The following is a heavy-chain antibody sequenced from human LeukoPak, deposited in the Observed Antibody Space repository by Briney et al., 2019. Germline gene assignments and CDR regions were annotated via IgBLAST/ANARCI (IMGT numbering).Heavy chain of an antibody. CDR3: ARDPPTVVDYYYGMDV. Sequence: GGSLRLSCTASGFPFSDYAMNWVRQAPGEGLEWVAGVSDSGSTTYSADSVKGRFTISRDDSKNTLYLQMNSLRAEDTAVYYCARDPPTVVDYYYGMDVWGQGTTVTVSS. D-gene: IGHD4-23*01. CDR2: VSDSGSTT. V-gene: IGHV3-23*01. CDR1: GFPFSDYA. J-gene: IGHJ6*02.